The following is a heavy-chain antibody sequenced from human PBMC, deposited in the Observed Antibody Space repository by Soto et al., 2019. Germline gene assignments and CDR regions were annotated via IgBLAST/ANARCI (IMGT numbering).Heavy chain of an antibody. Sequence: XSVKVSCKASGSTFTNYYIHWARQAPGQGLESMXIINHXGGSTNYAQKXXGRVTLTXXKSTSTVYMELSSLRFEDTAVYYCARDLAAADYWGQGTLVTVSS. CDR2: INHXGGST. D-gene: IGHD6-13*01. V-gene: IGHV1-46*01. J-gene: IGHJ4*02. CDR1: GSTFTNYY. CDR3: ARDLAAADY.